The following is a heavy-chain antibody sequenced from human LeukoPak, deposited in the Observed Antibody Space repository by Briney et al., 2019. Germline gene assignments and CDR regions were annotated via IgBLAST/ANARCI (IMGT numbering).Heavy chain of an antibody. J-gene: IGHJ6*03. Sequence: GGSLRLSCEASGFSFSDNYMSWIRQAPGKGLEWVSYITTSGSTVYYAESVKGRFTVSRDNAKSSLYLQMDSLRVEDTAVYYCARLRFCDNNGYSYYMDVWGKGTTVTVSS. D-gene: IGHD3-22*01. CDR2: ITTSGSTV. V-gene: IGHV3-11*04. CDR1: GFSFSDNY. CDR3: ARLRFCDNNGYSYYMDV.